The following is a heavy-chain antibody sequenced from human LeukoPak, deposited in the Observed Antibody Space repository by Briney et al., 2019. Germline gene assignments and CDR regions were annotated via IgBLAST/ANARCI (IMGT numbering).Heavy chain of an antibody. CDR3: PRWAQQQLENWFDP. Sequence: ASVKVSCKASGGTFSSYSIAWVRQAPGQALEWRVGIIRIFGSPNYAQKFQRKVTITADEPTNTAYLELSSLRADHTAVYYCPRWAQQQLENWFDPWGQGTLVPVSS. D-gene: IGHD6-13*01. CDR2: IIRIFGSP. J-gene: IGHJ5*02. V-gene: IGHV1-69*13. CDR1: GGTFSSYS.